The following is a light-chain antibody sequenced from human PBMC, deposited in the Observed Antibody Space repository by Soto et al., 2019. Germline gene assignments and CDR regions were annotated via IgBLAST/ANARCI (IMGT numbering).Light chain of an antibody. V-gene: IGLV2-11*01. CDR3: FSYAGSYTVV. Sequence: QSALTQPRSVSGSPGQSVTISCTGTSSDVGGYSYVSWYQQHPGKAPKLMIYDVTTRPSGIPDRFSGSKSGNTASLTISGLQAEDEDDYYCFSYAGSYTVVFGTGTKLTVL. J-gene: IGLJ1*01. CDR2: DVT. CDR1: SSDVGGYSY.